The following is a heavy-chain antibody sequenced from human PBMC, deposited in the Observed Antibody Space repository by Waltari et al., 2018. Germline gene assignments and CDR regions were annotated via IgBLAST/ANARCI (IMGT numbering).Heavy chain of an antibody. D-gene: IGHD3-3*01. CDR2: VSQTGIT. J-gene: IGHJ4*02. Sequence: QVQLQESGPGLVKPSETLSLTCAVSGYSISSGYFWGWIRQPPGRGLGWIGTVSQTGITYYSPSLKSRVTISVDTSKNHFSLNLSSVTAADTAFYYCARTVVAWRTTIFSMYYVDHWGQGTLVTVSS. CDR1: GYSISSGYF. CDR3: ARTVVAWRTTIFSMYYVDH. V-gene: IGHV4-38-2*01.